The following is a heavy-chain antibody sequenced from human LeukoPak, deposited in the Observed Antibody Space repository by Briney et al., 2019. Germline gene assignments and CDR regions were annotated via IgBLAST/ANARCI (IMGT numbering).Heavy chain of an antibody. CDR2: ISACNGNT. D-gene: IGHD1-1*01. CDR1: GYTFTSYA. Sequence: ASVKVSCKASGYTFTSYAITWVRQAPGQGLEWMGWISACNGNTHYAQKVQDRVTMTTDTSTSTAYMELRSLRSDDTAVYYCAREGGPTGGAHDYWGQGTLVTVSS. J-gene: IGHJ4*02. V-gene: IGHV1-18*01. CDR3: AREGGPTGGAHDY.